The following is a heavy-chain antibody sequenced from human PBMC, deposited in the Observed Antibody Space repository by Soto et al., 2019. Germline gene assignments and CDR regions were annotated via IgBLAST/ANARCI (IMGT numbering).Heavy chain of an antibody. D-gene: IGHD3-9*01. CDR2: TYYRSKWYN. Sequence: SQTLSLTCAISGDSVSSNSAAWNWIRQSPSRGLEWLGRTYYRSKWYNDYAVSVKSRITINPDTSKNQFSLQLNSVTPEDTAVYYCARDHHSGREIEYYDILTGYADAFDIWGQGTMVTVSS. CDR1: GDSVSSNSAA. CDR3: ARDHHSGREIEYYDILTGYADAFDI. V-gene: IGHV6-1*01. J-gene: IGHJ3*02.